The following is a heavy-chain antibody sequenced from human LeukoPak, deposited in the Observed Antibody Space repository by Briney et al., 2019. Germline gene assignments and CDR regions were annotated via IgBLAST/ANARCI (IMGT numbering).Heavy chain of an antibody. J-gene: IGHJ4*02. CDR3: ARDHQVAGLDY. CDR1: GFTFSSYS. CDR2: ISSSSSTI. V-gene: IGHV3-48*04. Sequence: GGSLRLSCAASGFTFSSYSMNWVRQAPGKGLEWVSYISSSSSTIYYADSVKGRFTISRDNAKHSLYLQMNSVRAEDTAVYYCARDHQVAGLDYWGQGTLVTVSS. D-gene: IGHD6-19*01.